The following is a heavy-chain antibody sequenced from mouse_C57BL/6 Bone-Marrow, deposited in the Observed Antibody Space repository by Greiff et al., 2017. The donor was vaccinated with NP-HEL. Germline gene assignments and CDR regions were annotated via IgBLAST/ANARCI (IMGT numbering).Heavy chain of an antibody. CDR2: IDPENGDT. J-gene: IGHJ2*01. CDR1: GFNIKDDY. D-gene: IGHD2-1*01. CDR3: TTGNYDC. Sequence: VQLQQSGAELVRPGASVKLSCTASGFNIKDDYMHWVKQRPEQGLEWIGWIDPENGDTEYASKFQGKATITADTSSNTAYLQLSSLTSEDTAVYYCTTGNYDCWGQGTTLTVSS. V-gene: IGHV14-4*01.